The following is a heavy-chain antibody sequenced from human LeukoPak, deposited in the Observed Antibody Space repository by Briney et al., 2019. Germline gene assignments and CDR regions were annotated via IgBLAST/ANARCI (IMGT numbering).Heavy chain of an antibody. D-gene: IGHD1/OR15-1a*01. CDR3: ARAELEHLYYFDY. CDR1: GGTFSSYA. J-gene: IGHJ4*02. Sequence: ASVKVSCTASGGTFSSYAISWVRQAPGQGLEWMGGIIPILGTANYAQKFQGRVTITADESTSTAYMELSSLRSEDTAVYYCARAELEHLYYFDYWGQGTLVTVSS. V-gene: IGHV1-69*13. CDR2: IIPILGTA.